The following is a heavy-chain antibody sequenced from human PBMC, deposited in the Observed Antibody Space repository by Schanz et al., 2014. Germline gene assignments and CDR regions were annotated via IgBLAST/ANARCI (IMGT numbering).Heavy chain of an antibody. J-gene: IGHJ4*02. CDR2: MSWNAGSL. D-gene: IGHD6-19*01. Sequence: EVQLVESGGGLVQPGRSLRLSCVASGFRFDDYAMHWVRQAPGKGLEWVSGMSWNAGSLGYADSVKGRFTISRDNAKNSLYLQMNSLRVEDTAVYYCARDLISSGWYGWGQGTLVTVSS. V-gene: IGHV3-9*01. CDR1: GFRFDDYA. CDR3: ARDLISSGWYG.